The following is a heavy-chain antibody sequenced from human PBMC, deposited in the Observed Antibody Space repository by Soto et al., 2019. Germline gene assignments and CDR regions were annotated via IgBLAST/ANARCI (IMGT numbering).Heavy chain of an antibody. D-gene: IGHD3-22*01. V-gene: IGHV3-23*01. CDR2: ISGSGGST. Sequence: PGGSLRLSCAASGFTFSSYAMSWVRQAPGKGLEWVSAISGSGGSTYYADSVKGRFTISRDNSKSTLYLQMNSLRAEDTAVYYCAKDRYYDSSGYYLWWFDPWGQGTLVTVSS. CDR3: AKDRYYDSSGYYLWWFDP. J-gene: IGHJ5*02. CDR1: GFTFSSYA.